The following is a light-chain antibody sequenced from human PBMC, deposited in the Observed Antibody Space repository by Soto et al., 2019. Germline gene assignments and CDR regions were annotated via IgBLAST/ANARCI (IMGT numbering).Light chain of an antibody. J-gene: IGKJ1*01. V-gene: IGKV1-5*03. Sequence: TSTLSASVGDRVTITCRASQSISSWLAWYQQKPGKAPKLLIYKASSLESGVPSRFSGSGSGTEFTLTISSLQPDDFATYYCQQYNSYPWKCGQGTKGDIK. CDR1: QSISSW. CDR3: QQYNSYPWK. CDR2: KAS.